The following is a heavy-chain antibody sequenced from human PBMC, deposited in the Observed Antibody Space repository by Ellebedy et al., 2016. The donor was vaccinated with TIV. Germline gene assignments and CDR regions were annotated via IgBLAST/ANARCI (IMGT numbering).Heavy chain of an antibody. V-gene: IGHV3-30*02. Sequence: GGSLRLXCAASGFTFSSYGMHWVRQAPGKGLEWVAVIWYDGSNKYYADSVKGRFTISRDNSKNTLYLQMNSLRAEDTAVYYCAKDGLGAYYDFWSGYSYNWFDPWGQGTLVTVSS. CDR1: GFTFSSYG. CDR3: AKDGLGAYYDFWSGYSYNWFDP. CDR2: IWYDGSNK. J-gene: IGHJ5*02. D-gene: IGHD3-3*01.